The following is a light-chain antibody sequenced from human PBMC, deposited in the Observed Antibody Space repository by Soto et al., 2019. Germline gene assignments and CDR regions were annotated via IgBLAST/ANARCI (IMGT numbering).Light chain of an antibody. CDR3: QQYGSSPRS. Sequence: EIVLTQSPGTLSLSPGERATLSCRASQSVSSTYLAWYQHKLGQAPRLLIYGASSKASGIPDRFSGSGSGTDFTLTIRRLEPEDFAVYYCQQYGSSPRSFGQGTKVDI. V-gene: IGKV3-20*01. J-gene: IGKJ1*01. CDR2: GAS. CDR1: QSVSSTY.